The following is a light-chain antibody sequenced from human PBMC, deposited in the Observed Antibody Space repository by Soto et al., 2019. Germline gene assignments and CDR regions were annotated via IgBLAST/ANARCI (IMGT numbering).Light chain of an antibody. CDR3: QHYSNWPPT. V-gene: IGKV3-15*01. CDR1: ESVHRN. Sequence: EMVMTQSPATLSVSPGERVTLSCRASESVHRNLAWYQQKPGQGPSILIYYASTRDTGSPDRFTGSESGTEFTLTISSLQSEDFGVYHCQHYSNWPPTFGPGTKVEIK. J-gene: IGKJ3*01. CDR2: YAS.